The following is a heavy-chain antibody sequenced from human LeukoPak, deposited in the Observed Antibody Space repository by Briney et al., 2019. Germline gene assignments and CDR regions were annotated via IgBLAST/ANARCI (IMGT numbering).Heavy chain of an antibody. D-gene: IGHD6-25*01. CDR3: ARCIAAAGWFDP. J-gene: IGHJ5*02. CDR2: MYYRGTT. CDR1: GGSISSSSYY. V-gene: IGHV4-39*01. Sequence: PSETLSLTCTVSGGSISSSSYYWGWIRQPPGKGLEWIGSMYYRGTTYCNPSLKSRVTISVDTSKNQLSLKVTSVTAADTALYYCARCIAAAGWFDPWGQGTLVTVSS.